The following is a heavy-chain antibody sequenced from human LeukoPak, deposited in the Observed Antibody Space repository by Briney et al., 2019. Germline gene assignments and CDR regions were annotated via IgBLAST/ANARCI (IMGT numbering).Heavy chain of an antibody. CDR3: ARVINWFDP. J-gene: IGHJ5*02. V-gene: IGHV4-39*07. CDR2: IYYSGST. Sequence: SETLSLTCTVSGGSISSSSYYWGWIRQPPGKGLEWIGSIYYSGSTYYNPSLKSRVTISVDTSKNQFSLKLSSVTAADTAVYYCARVINWFDPWGQGTLVTVSS. CDR1: GGSISSSSYY.